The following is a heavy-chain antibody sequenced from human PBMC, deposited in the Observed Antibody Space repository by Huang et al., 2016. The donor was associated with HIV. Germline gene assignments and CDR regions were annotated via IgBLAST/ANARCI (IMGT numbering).Heavy chain of an antibody. CDR3: ARGVGNSNRGFDI. Sequence: QVQLVQSGAEMKKSGSSVKVSCKASGVTVSSFSFTWVRQASGHGREWMGGMCPLHDTTELAQEFRGRVTLTADESTNTAFMELSGLTSQDTAVYYCARGVGNSNRGFDIWGQGTLVTVS. J-gene: IGHJ4*02. CDR2: MCPLHDTT. D-gene: IGHD5-18*01. CDR1: GVTVSSFS. V-gene: IGHV1-69*13.